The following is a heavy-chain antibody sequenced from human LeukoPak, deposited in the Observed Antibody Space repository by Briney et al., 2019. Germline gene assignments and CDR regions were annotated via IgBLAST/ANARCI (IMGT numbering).Heavy chain of an antibody. V-gene: IGHV3-30*07. J-gene: IGHJ4*02. Sequence: GGSLRLSCAASGFTFSSYAMHWVRQAPGKGLEWVAVISYDGSNKYYADSVKGRFTISRDNSKNTLYLQMNSLRAEDTAVYYCARDLKQWLVTRSTAYFDYWGQGTLVTVSS. CDR1: GFTFSSYA. D-gene: IGHD6-19*01. CDR3: ARDLKQWLVTRSTAYFDY. CDR2: ISYDGSNK.